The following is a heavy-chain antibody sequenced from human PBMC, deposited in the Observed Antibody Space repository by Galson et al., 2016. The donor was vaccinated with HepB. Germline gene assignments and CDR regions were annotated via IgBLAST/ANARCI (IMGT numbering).Heavy chain of an antibody. CDR2: FYYRGRT. D-gene: IGHD4-17*01. CDR3: ARGMTTVTTDY. J-gene: IGHJ4*02. V-gene: IGHV4-39*01. CDR1: GGSISRSSYY. Sequence: ETLSLTCTVSGGSISRSSYYWGWFRQPPGKGLEWIGTFYYRGRTYYKPSLKSRVTISVDASKNQFSLKMTSVTAADTAVYYCARGMTTVTTDYWGQGTLVTVSS.